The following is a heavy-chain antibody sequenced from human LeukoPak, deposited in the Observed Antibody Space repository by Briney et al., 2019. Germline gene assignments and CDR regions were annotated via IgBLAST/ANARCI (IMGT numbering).Heavy chain of an antibody. CDR3: ARERDGRFFDY. D-gene: IGHD5-24*01. J-gene: IGHJ4*02. CDR2: INQDGSEK. Sequence: GGSLGLSCAVSGLIFRSYWMSWVRQAPGKGLEWVANINQDGSEKYFVDSVKGRFTISRDNAKNSLHLQMNTLRAEDTAVYYCARERDGRFFDYWGQGTLVTVSS. CDR1: GLIFRSYW. V-gene: IGHV3-7*01.